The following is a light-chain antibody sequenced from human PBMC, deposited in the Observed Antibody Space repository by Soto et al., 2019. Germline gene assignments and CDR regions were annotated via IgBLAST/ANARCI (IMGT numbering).Light chain of an antibody. V-gene: IGLV2-8*01. CDR1: SSDVGGYNF. CDR3: SSYAGRPGGV. J-gene: IGLJ2*01. CDR2: EVS. Sequence: QSALTQPPSASGSPGQSVTISCTGTSSDVGGYNFVSWYQQLPGKAPKLMIYEVSKRPSGVPDRFSGSKSGNTASLTVSGLQAEAEADYSCSSYAGRPGGVFGGGTKLTVL.